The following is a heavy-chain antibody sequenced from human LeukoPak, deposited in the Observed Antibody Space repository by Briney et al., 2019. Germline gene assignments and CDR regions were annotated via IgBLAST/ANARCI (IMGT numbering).Heavy chain of an antibody. J-gene: IGHJ4*02. CDR2: FGTRSTSI. V-gene: IGHV3-21*01. D-gene: IGHD5-18*01. CDR1: GFTFSGYS. Sequence: GGSLRLSCTASGFTFSGYSMNWIRQAPGKGLEWVSSFGTRSTSIYHAGSVKGRFAISRDNAKNSLYLQVNSLRVEDTGVYFCARGGSDTAMAHDYWGQGILVTVSS. CDR3: ARGGSDTAMAHDY.